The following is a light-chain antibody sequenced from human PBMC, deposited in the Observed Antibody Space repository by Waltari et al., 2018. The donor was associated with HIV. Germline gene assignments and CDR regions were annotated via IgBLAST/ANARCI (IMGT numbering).Light chain of an antibody. J-gene: IGLJ2*01. Sequence: SYVLTQPPSVSVAPGQTARITCGGKNIKSKSVHWYQQRPGQAPVLVVYDDSARPSGIPERFSGSNSGNTATLTISSVEAGDEADYYCQVWDSSSDHPVVFGGGTKLTVL. CDR3: QVWDSSSDHPVV. CDR1: NIKSKS. CDR2: DDS. V-gene: IGLV3-21*02.